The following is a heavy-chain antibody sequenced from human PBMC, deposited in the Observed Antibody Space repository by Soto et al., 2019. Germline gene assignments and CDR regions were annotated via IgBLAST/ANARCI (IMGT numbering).Heavy chain of an antibody. CDR3: AGVPGYSSSWSRIYYGMDV. D-gene: IGHD6-13*01. V-gene: IGHV4-34*01. CDR1: GGSFSGYY. J-gene: IGHJ6*02. CDR2: INHSGST. Sequence: PSETLSLTCAVYGGSFSGYYWSWIRQPPGKGLEWIGEINHSGSTNYNPSLKSRVTISVDTSKNQFSLKLSSVTAADTAVYYCAGVPGYSSSWSRIYYGMDVWGQGTTVTVSS.